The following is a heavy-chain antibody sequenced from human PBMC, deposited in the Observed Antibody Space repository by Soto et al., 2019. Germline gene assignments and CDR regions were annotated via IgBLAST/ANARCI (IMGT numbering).Heavy chain of an antibody. V-gene: IGHV1-69*13. CDR3: ARVPGLYSYGAKNRYYGMDV. CDR1: GGTFSNYA. J-gene: IGHJ6*02. D-gene: IGHD5-18*01. CDR2: IIPLFGTA. Sequence: RASVKVSCKASGGTFSNYAISWVRQAPGQGLEWMGGIIPLFGTANYAQKFQGRVTIVADESTSTAYMELSRLRSEDTAMYYCARVPGLYSYGAKNRYYGMDVWGQGTTVTVSS.